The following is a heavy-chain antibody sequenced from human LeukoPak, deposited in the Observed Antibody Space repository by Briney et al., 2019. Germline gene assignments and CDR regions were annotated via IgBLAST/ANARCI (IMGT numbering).Heavy chain of an antibody. Sequence: SETLSLTCAVYGGSFSGYYWSWIRQPPGKGLEWIGEINHSGSTNYNPSLKSRVTISVDTSKNQFSLKLSSVTAAGTAVYYCARGGGSGSYYRGYFDYWGQGTLVTVSS. CDR3: ARGGGSGSYYRGYFDY. CDR2: INHSGST. J-gene: IGHJ4*02. V-gene: IGHV4-34*01. CDR1: GGSFSGYY. D-gene: IGHD3-10*01.